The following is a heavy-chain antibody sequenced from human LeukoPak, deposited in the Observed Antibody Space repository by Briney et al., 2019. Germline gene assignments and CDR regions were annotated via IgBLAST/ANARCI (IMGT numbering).Heavy chain of an antibody. V-gene: IGHV3-23*01. D-gene: IGHD3-10*01. J-gene: IGHJ4*01. Sequence: GGSLRLSCAASGSTFSNYYMRWVRQAPGKRLEWVSSITGSGDGTYYADSVRGRFTITRDNSENALYLKLDSLRAEDTAVYFCVKGFVDRTYYLDSYGHGTLVTVSS. CDR1: GSTFSNYY. CDR2: ITGSGDGT. CDR3: VKGFVDRTYYLDS.